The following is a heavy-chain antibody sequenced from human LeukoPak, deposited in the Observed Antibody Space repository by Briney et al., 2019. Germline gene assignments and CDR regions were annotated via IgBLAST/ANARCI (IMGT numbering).Heavy chain of an antibody. V-gene: IGHV4-61*03. D-gene: IGHD3-10*01. J-gene: IGHJ4*02. CDR1: GGSVSSSTYY. CDR2: IYYSGNT. CDR3: ATGGSGNFHDY. Sequence: SETLSLTCTVSGGSVSSSTYYWGWIRQPPGKGLEWIGSIYYSGNTNYNPSLKSQVTLSVDTSQNHFSLNLRSVTAADTAVYYCATGGSGNFHDYWGQGTLVTVS.